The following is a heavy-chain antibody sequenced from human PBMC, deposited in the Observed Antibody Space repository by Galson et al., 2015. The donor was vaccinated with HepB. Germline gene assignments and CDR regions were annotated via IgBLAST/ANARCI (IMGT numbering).Heavy chain of an antibody. Sequence: SVKVYCKASGYTFTSYGISWVRQAPGQGLEWMGWISAYNGNTNYAQKLQGRVTMTTDTSTSTAYMELRSLRSDDTAVYYCARGSYCSSTSCKGRFDPWGQGTLVTVSS. CDR3: ARGSYCSSTSCKGRFDP. D-gene: IGHD2-2*01. J-gene: IGHJ5*02. V-gene: IGHV1-18*01. CDR1: GYTFTSYG. CDR2: ISAYNGNT.